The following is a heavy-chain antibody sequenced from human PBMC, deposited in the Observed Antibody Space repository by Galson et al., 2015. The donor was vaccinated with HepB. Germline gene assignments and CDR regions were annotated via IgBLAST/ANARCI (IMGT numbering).Heavy chain of an antibody. J-gene: IGHJ3*02. CDR1: GYTFTSYG. CDR3: ARDYGRWLQLNGAFDI. CDR2: ISAYNGNT. V-gene: IGHV1-18*01. Sequence: SVKVSCKASGYTFTSYGISWVRQAPGQGLEWMGWISAYNGNTNYAQKFQGWVTMTRDTSISTAYMELSRLRSDDTAVYYCARDYGRWLQLNGAFDIWGQGTMVTVSS. D-gene: IGHD5-24*01.